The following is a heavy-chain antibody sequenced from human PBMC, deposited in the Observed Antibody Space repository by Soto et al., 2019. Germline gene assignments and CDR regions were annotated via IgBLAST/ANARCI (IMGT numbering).Heavy chain of an antibody. V-gene: IGHV1-2*02. D-gene: IGHD3-10*01. Sequence: ASVKVSCKASGYTFTGYSIHWVRQAPGQGLEWMGWIDPKNGDTNTAQKFQGRVTMTRDTSITTAYMELTSLRSDDTAIYYCAREWDQTMLPRADYWGPGSLVTVSS. CDR3: AREWDQTMLPRADY. CDR2: IDPKNGDT. CDR1: GYTFTGYS. J-gene: IGHJ4*02.